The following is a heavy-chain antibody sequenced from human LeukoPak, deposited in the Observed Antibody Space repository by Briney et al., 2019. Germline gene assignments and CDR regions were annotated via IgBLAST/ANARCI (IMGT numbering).Heavy chain of an antibody. CDR1: GFTFSSYA. V-gene: IGHV3-23*01. Sequence: GGSLRLSCAASGFTFSSYAMSWVRQAPGKGLEWVSAISGSGGSTYYADSVKGRFTISRDNSKNTLYLQMNSLRAEDTAVYYCAKEGIGYCSSTGCLRNLDYWGQGTLVTVSS. J-gene: IGHJ4*02. D-gene: IGHD2-2*01. CDR3: AKEGIGYCSSTGCLRNLDY. CDR2: ISGSGGST.